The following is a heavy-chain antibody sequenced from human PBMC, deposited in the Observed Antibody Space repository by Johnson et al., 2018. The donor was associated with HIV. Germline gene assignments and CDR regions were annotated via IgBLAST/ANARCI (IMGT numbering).Heavy chain of an antibody. D-gene: IGHD4-23*01. Sequence: VQLVESGGGLVQPGGSLRLSCAASGFTFSSYWMSWVRQVPGKAPEWVANIKRDGSETYYVDYVKGRFTISRDNAKNSLYLQMNSLRAEDTAVYYCARAPRWFNVFDIWGQGTMVTVSS. CDR3: ARAPRWFNVFDI. CDR2: IKRDGSET. V-gene: IGHV3-7*03. CDR1: GFTFSSYW. J-gene: IGHJ3*02.